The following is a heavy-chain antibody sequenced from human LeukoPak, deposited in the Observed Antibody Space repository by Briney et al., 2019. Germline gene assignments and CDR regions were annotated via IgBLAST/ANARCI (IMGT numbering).Heavy chain of an antibody. D-gene: IGHD5-12*01. CDR3: ASYVGYSGYDPDFDY. V-gene: IGHV3-21*01. CDR2: ISSSSSYI. CDR1: GFTFSSYS. Sequence: PGGSLRLSCAASGFTFSSYSMNWVRQAPGKGLEWVSSISSSSSYIYYADSVKGRFTISRDNAKNSLYLQMNSLRAEDTAVYYCASYVGYSGYDPDFDYWGQGTLVTVSS. J-gene: IGHJ4*02.